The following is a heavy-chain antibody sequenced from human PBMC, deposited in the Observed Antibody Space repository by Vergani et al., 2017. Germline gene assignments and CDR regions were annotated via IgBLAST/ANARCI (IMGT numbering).Heavy chain of an antibody. J-gene: IGHJ6*02. CDR1: GFTFSSYD. V-gene: IGHV3-13*01. D-gene: IGHD2-2*01. CDR2: IGTAGDT. CDR3: ARDCSSTSCYGMDV. Sequence: EVQLVESGGGLVQPGGSLRLSCAASGFTFSSYDMHWVRHATGKGLEWVSAIGTAGDTYYPGSVKGRFTISRENAKNSLYLQMNSLRAGDTAVYYCARDCSSTSCYGMDVWGQGTTVTVSS.